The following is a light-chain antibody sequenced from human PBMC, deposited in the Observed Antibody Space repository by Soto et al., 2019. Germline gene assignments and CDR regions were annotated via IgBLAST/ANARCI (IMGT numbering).Light chain of an antibody. CDR1: QSISSS. V-gene: IGKV1-12*01. CDR3: QQGDSFPIT. CDR2: AAS. J-gene: IGKJ5*01. Sequence: DIQMTQSPSSVSASVGDRVTITCRASQSISSSLAWYRQKPGTVPKLLIYAASSLQSGVPSRFSGSGAGREFTLSITSLQPEDFGTYYCQQGDSFPITFGQGTRLEIK.